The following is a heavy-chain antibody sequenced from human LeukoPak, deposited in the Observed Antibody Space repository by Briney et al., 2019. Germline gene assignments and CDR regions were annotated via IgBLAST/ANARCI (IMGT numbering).Heavy chain of an antibody. CDR3: ARADGDTMVRGVIYYMDV. V-gene: IGHV4-59*12. CDR1: GGFISSYY. D-gene: IGHD3-10*01. J-gene: IGHJ6*03. CDR2: IYSSGNT. Sequence: PSETLSLTCTVSGGFISSYYWNWIRQTPGKGLEWIGSIYSSGNTNYNPSLKSRVTISVDTSKNQFSLKLSSVTAADTAVYYCARADGDTMVRGVIYYMDVWGKGTTVTISS.